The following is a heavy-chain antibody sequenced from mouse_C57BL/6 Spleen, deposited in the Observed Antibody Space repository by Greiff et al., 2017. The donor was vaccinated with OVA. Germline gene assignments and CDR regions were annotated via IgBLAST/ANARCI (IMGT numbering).Heavy chain of an antibody. CDR1: GYTFTSYW. D-gene: IGHD1-1*01. Sequence: QVQLQQPGAELVKPGASVKMSCKASGYTFTSYWITWVKQRPGQGLEWIGDIYPGSGSTNYNEKFKSKATLTVDTSSSTAYMQLSSLTSEDSAVYYCAREGYGSTYFDYWGHGTTLTVSS. CDR3: AREGYGSTYFDY. J-gene: IGHJ2*01. CDR2: IYPGSGST. V-gene: IGHV1-55*01.